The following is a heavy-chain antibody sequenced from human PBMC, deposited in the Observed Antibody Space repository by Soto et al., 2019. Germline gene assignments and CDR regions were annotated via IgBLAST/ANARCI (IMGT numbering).Heavy chain of an antibody. J-gene: IGHJ4*02. CDR2: IYYSGST. D-gene: IGHD7-27*01. CDR1: GGSISSYY. Sequence: PSETLSLTCTVSGGSISSYYWSWIRQPPGKGLEWIGYIYYSGSTNYNPSLKSRVTISVDTSKNQFSLKLSSVTAADTAVYYCARASGDHIYYFDYWGQGTLVTVSS. CDR3: ARASGDHIYYFDY. V-gene: IGHV4-59*08.